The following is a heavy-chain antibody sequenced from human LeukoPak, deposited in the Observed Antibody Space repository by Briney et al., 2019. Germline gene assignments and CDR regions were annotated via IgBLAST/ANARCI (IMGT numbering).Heavy chain of an antibody. D-gene: IGHD3-9*01. J-gene: IGHJ4*02. CDR3: VSHYDILTGYLAYFDY. CDR2: INHSGST. CDR1: GGSFSGYY. V-gene: IGHV4-34*01. Sequence: SETLSLTCAVYGGSFSGYYWSWIRQPPGKGLEWIGEINHSGSTNYNPSLKSRVTISVDTSKNQFSLKLSSVTAADTAVYYCVSHYDILTGYLAYFDYWGQGTLVTVSS.